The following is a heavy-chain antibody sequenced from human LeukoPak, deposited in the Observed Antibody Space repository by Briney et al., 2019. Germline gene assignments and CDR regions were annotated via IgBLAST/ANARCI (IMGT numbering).Heavy chain of an antibody. Sequence: PGGSLRLSCAASGFTFDDYGMSWVRQAPGKGLEWVSGINWNGGSTGYADSVKGRFTISRDNAKNSLHLQMNSLRAEDTALYYCARDIKWGGESPRDYWGQGTLVTVSS. CDR2: INWNGGST. CDR1: GFTFDDYG. D-gene: IGHD3-10*01. J-gene: IGHJ4*02. CDR3: ARDIKWGGESPRDY. V-gene: IGHV3-20*04.